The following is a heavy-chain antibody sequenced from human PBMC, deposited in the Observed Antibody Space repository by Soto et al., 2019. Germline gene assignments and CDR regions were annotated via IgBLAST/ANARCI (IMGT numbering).Heavy chain of an antibody. CDR3: ARDRAVAGELDY. Sequence: SEILSLTCTVSGGSISSYYWSWIRQPPGKGLEWIGYIYYSGSTNYNPSLKSRVTISVDTSKNQFSLKLSSVTAADTAVYYCARDRAVAGELDYWGQGTLVNVSS. CDR2: IYYSGST. V-gene: IGHV4-59*01. J-gene: IGHJ4*02. D-gene: IGHD6-19*01. CDR1: GGSISSYY.